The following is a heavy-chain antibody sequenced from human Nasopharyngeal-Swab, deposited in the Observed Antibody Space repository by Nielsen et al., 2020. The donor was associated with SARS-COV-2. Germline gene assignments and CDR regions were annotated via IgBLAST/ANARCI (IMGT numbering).Heavy chain of an antibody. J-gene: IGHJ6*03. CDR2: INAGNGNT. CDR3: ASSTAAGTNYYYYYMDV. Sequence: WVRQAPGQRLEWMGWINAGNGNTKYSQKFQGRVTITRDTSASTAYMELSRLRSEDTAVYYCASSTAAGTNYYYYYMDVRGKGTTVTVSS. D-gene: IGHD6-13*01. V-gene: IGHV1-3*01.